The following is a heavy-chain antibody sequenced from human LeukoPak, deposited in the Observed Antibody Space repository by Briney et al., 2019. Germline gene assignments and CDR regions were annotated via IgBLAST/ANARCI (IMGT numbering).Heavy chain of an antibody. Sequence: ASVKVSCKASGYTFTSYFMHWVRQAPGQGLEWMGIINPSDGSTSYAHNFQGRVTLIRDTSTSTVYMELNSLRSEDTAVYYCARNFITMTYFDYWGQGTLVTVSP. D-gene: IGHD3-22*01. CDR1: GYTFTSYF. J-gene: IGHJ4*02. CDR3: ARNFITMTYFDY. CDR2: INPSDGST. V-gene: IGHV1-46*01.